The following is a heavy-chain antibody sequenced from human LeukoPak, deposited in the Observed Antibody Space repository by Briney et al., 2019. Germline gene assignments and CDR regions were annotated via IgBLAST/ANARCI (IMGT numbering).Heavy chain of an antibody. CDR1: GFTFSSHA. CDR2: ISGSGGST. CDR3: AKSDIVVVPAAHFDY. D-gene: IGHD2-2*01. Sequence: GGSLRLSCAASGFTFSSHAMSWVRQAPGKGLEWVSAISGSGGSTYYADSVKGRFTISRDNSKNTLYLQMNSLRAEDTAVYYCAKSDIVVVPAAHFDYWGQGTLVTVSS. J-gene: IGHJ4*02. V-gene: IGHV3-23*01.